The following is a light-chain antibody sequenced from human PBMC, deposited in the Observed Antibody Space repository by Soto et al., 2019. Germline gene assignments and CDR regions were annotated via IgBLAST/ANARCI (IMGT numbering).Light chain of an antibody. V-gene: IGLV2-23*02. CDR3: CSYAGGSWV. CDR2: EVN. J-gene: IGLJ3*02. CDR1: GSDVGNYNL. Sequence: QSVLTQPASVSGSPGQSITISCTGTGSDVGNYNLVSWYQQYPGKAPKLMIYEVNKRPSGVSDRFSASKSGNTASLTISGLQAEDEADYYCCSYAGGSWVFGGGTKLTVL.